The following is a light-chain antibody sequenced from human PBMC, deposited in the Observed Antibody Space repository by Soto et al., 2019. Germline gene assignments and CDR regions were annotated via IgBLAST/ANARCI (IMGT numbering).Light chain of an antibody. J-gene: IGKJ2*01. CDR3: QSYNDWPFA. CDR1: ESLFGF. CDR2: GVS. V-gene: IGKV3-15*01. Sequence: EIVMTQSPATLSVSPGERVTLSCRASESLFGFLAWYQHKPGQAPRLLIYGVSTKVTGVPARFSGSGSATDFTLTITSLQSDDSAVYYCQSYNDWPFAFGQGTKLEI.